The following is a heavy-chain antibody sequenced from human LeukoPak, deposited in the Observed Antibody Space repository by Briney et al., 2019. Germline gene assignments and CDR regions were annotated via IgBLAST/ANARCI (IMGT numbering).Heavy chain of an antibody. D-gene: IGHD2-2*01. CDR2: ISYDGSNK. J-gene: IGHJ5*02. Sequence: GRSLILSCAASGFTFSSYAMHWVRQAPGKGLEWVAVISYDGSNKYYADSVKGRFTISRDNSKNTLYLQMNSLRAEDTAVYYCARDRSVVVPAAMSGFDPWGQGTLVTVSS. V-gene: IGHV3-30-3*01. CDR3: ARDRSVVVPAAMSGFDP. CDR1: GFTFSSYA.